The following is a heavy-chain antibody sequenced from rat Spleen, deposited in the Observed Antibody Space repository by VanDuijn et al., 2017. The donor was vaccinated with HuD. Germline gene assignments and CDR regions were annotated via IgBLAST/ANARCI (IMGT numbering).Heavy chain of an antibody. CDR1: GFTFSDYY. J-gene: IGHJ2*01. D-gene: IGHD1-1*01. V-gene: IGHV5-29*01. CDR2: ISYDGSDT. Sequence: EVRLVESDGGLVQPGRSLKLSCAASGFTFSDYYMAWVRQAPTKGLEWVATISYDGSDTYYRDSVKGRFTFSRDNAKSTRYLQMCSLRSEDTAIYYCARRRRDWFYFDYWGQGVMVTVSS. CDR3: ARRRRDWFYFDY.